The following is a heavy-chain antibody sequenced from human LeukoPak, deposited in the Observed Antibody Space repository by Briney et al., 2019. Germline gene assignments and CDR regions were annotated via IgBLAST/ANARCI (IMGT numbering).Heavy chain of an antibody. D-gene: IGHD2-2*01. CDR3: ARRLTQYDCFDP. V-gene: IGHV6-1*01. Sequence: SQTLSLTCAISGDSVSSNSVTWNWIRQSPSRGLEWLGRTYYRSTWYNDYAVSVRGRITVNPDTSNNQFSLHLNSVTPDDPAVYYCARRLTQYDCFDPWGQGILVTVSS. CDR1: GDSVSSNSVT. CDR2: TYYRSTWYN. J-gene: IGHJ5*02.